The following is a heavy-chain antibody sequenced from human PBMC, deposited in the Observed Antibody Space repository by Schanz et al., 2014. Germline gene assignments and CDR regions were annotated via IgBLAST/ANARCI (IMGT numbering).Heavy chain of an antibody. J-gene: IGHJ6*02. Sequence: QVQLVESGGGVVRPGRSLRLSCAASGFTFSNYGMHWVRQAPGKGSEWLAVISYDGSDKFYADSVKGRFTISRDNSNNALALQINSLRNEDTAVCFCAKDRSGVYEVSYFYAMGVWGQGTAVSVYS. CDR1: GFTFSNYG. D-gene: IGHD4-17*01. V-gene: IGHV3-30*18. CDR3: AKDRSGVYEVSYFYAMGV. CDR2: ISYDGSDK.